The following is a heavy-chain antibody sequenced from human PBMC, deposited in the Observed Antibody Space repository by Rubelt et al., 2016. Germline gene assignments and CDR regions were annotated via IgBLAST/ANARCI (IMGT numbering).Heavy chain of an antibody. Sequence: QVQLQESGPGLVKPSETLSLTCTVSGGSISSYYWSWIRQPPGKGLEWIGYIYYSGSTNYNPSLKSRVTIAVDTSKTQFSRGLSSVTAADTAVVYCARWDSSSWYYADAFEIWGQGTMVTVSS. J-gene: IGHJ3*02. CDR1: GGSISSYY. D-gene: IGHD6-13*01. CDR3: ARWDSSSWYYADAFEI. V-gene: IGHV4-59*08. CDR2: IYYSGST.